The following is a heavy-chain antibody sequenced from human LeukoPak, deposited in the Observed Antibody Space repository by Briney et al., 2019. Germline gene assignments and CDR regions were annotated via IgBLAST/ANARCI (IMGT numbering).Heavy chain of an antibody. D-gene: IGHD2-2*02. CDR1: GFTFSSYW. CDR2: IKQDGSEK. J-gene: IGHJ4*02. Sequence: GGSLRLSCAASGFTFSSYWMSWVRQAPGKGLEWVANIKQDGSEKYYVDSVKGRFTISRDNAKNSLYLQMNSLRAEDTAVYYCARGSDCSSTSCYIVLYSYFDYWGQGTLVTVSS. CDR3: ARGSDCSSTSCYIVLYSYFDY. V-gene: IGHV3-7*01.